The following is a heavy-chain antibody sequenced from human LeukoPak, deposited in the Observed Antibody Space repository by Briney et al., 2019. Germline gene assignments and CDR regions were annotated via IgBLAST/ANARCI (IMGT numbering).Heavy chain of an antibody. V-gene: IGHV1-18*01. J-gene: IGHJ3*02. D-gene: IGHD3-22*01. Sequence: GASVKVSCKASGYTFTSYGISWVRQAPGQGLEWMGWISAYNGNTNYAQKLQGRVTMTTDTSTSTAYMELMSLRSDDTAVYYCARVANYYDSSGYGSDAFDIWGQGTMVTVSS. CDR3: ARVANYYDSSGYGSDAFDI. CDR2: ISAYNGNT. CDR1: GYTFTSYG.